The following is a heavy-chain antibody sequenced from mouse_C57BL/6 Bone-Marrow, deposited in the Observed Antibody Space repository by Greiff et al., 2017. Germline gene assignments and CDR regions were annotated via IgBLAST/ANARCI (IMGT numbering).Heavy chain of an antibody. V-gene: IGHV14-4*01. CDR2: IDPENGDT. CDR3: TPLAWFAY. CDR1: GFNIKADY. J-gene: IGHJ3*01. Sequence: EVQLQQSGAELVRPGASVKLSCTASGFNIKADYMHWVKQRPEQGLEWIGWIDPENGDTEYASKFQGKATITADTSSNTAYLQLSSLTSEDTAVYYCTPLAWFAYWGQGTLVTVSA.